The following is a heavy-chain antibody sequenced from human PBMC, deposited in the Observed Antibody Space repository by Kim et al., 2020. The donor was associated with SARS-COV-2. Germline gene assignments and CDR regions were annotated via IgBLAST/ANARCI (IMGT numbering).Heavy chain of an antibody. V-gene: IGHV3-33*05. CDR2: ISYDGSNK. CDR3: AREGYYDSSGYYGGYYYGMDV. CDR1: GFTFSSYG. D-gene: IGHD3-22*01. J-gene: IGHJ6*02. Sequence: GGSLRLSCAASGFTFSSYGMHWVRQAPGKGLEWVAVISYDGSNKYYADSVKGRFTISRDNSKNTLYLQMNSLRAEDTAVYYCAREGYYDSSGYYGGYYYGMDVWGQGTTVTVSS.